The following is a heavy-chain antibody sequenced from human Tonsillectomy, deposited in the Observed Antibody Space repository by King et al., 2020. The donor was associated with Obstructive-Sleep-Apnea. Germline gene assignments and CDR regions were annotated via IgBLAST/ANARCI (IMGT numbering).Heavy chain of an antibody. CDR3: ATLSGTTSGAFDI. CDR2: IRYDGSNK. V-gene: IGHV3-30*02. Sequence: VQLVESGGGVVQPGRSLRLSCVASGFSFNNYGMHWVRQIPGKGLEWVTFIRYDGSNKEYADSVSGRFTISRDNSKNTLYVQMNSLRTEDTAVYYCATLSGTTSGAFDIWGQGTMVTVSS. CDR1: GFSFNNYG. J-gene: IGHJ3*02. D-gene: IGHD1-20*01.